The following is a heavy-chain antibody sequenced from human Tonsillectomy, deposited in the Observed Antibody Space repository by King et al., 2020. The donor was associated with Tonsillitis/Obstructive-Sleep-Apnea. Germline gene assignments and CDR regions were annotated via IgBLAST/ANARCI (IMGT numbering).Heavy chain of an antibody. CDR1: GYTFTSYD. D-gene: IGHD1-14*01. CDR2: TNPNSGNT. CDR3: ARGRKVSRSGGFDY. Sequence: QLVQFGAEVKKPGASVKVSCKASGYTFTSYDINWVRQATGQGLEWMGWTNPNSGNTGYAQKFQGRVTMTRNTSISTAYMELSSLRSEDTAVYYCARGRKVSRSGGFDYWGQGTLVTVSS. J-gene: IGHJ4*02. V-gene: IGHV1-8*01.